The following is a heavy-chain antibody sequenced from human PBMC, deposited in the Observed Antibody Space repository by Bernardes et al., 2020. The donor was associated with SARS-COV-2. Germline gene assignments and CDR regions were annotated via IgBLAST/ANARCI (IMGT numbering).Heavy chain of an antibody. Sequence: SETLSLTRAVYGGSFSGYYWTWIRQPPGKGLEWIGEINHSGGTNHNPSLKSRVTISVDTSSNQFSLKLSSVTAADTAVYYCARGSGTHFDYWGQGTLVTVSS. CDR2: INHSGGT. D-gene: IGHD1-1*01. V-gene: IGHV4-34*01. CDR3: ARGSGTHFDY. J-gene: IGHJ4*02. CDR1: GGSFSGYY.